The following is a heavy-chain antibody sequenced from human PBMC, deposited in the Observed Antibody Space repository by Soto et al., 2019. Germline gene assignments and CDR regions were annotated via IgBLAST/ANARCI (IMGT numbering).Heavy chain of an antibody. D-gene: IGHD3-10*01. CDR2: IYYSGST. J-gene: IGHJ4*02. CDR1: GGSIGSYY. V-gene: IGHV4-59*08. CDR3: ARALEYYYGSGREPFFDY. Sequence: SETLSLTCTVSGGSIGSYYWSWIRQPPGKGLEWIGYIYYSGSTNYNPFLKSRVTISVDTSKNQFSLKLSSVTAADTAVYYCARALEYYYGSGREPFFDYWGQGTLVTVSS.